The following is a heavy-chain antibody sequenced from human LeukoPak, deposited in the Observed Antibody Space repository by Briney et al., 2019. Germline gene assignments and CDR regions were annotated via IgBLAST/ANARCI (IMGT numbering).Heavy chain of an antibody. CDR2: IYYSGST. CDR1: GDSISSGGYY. CDR3: ARVPSSGYHNWFDP. V-gene: IGHV4-31*03. D-gene: IGHD3-22*01. J-gene: IGHJ5*02. Sequence: KPSETLSLTCTVSGDSISSGGYYWSWIRQHPWKGLEWIGYIYYSGSTYYNPSLKSRVTISVDTSKNQFSLNLSSVTAADTAVYYCARVPSSGYHNWFDPWGQGTLATVSS.